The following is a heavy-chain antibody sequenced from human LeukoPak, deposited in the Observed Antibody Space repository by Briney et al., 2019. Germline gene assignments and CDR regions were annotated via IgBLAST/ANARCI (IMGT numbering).Heavy chain of an antibody. V-gene: IGHV4-59*01. Sequence: PSETLSLTCTVSGGSISSYYWSWIQQPPGKGLEWIGYIYYSGSTNYNPSLKSRVTISVDTSKNQFSLKLSSVTAADTAVYYCARAYYGSGSSYFDYWGQGTLVTVSS. D-gene: IGHD3-10*01. CDR3: ARAYYGSGSSYFDY. J-gene: IGHJ4*02. CDR2: IYYSGST. CDR1: GGSISSYY.